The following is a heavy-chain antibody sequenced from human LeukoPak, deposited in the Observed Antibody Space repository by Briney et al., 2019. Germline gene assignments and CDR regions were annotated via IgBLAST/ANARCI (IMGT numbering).Heavy chain of an antibody. CDR3: AKVLGPFYYFDY. CDR1: GFTLSSYA. Sequence: GGSLRLSCAASGFTLSSYAMSWVRQAPGKGLEWVSAISGSGGSTYYADSVKGRFTISRDNSKNTLYLQMNSLRAEDTAVYYCAKVLGPFYYFDYWGQGTLVTVSS. V-gene: IGHV3-23*01. D-gene: IGHD2/OR15-2a*01. CDR2: ISGSGGST. J-gene: IGHJ4*02.